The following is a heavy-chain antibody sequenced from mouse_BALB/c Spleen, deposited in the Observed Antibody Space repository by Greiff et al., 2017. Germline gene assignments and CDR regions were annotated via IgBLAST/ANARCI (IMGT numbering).Heavy chain of an antibody. CDR2: ISSGGSYT. V-gene: IGHV5-6-4*01. Sequence: VQVVESGGGLVKPGGSLKLSCAASGFTFSSYTMSWVRQTPEKRLEWVATISSGGSYTYYPDSVKGRFTISRDNAKNTLYLQMSSLKSEDTAMYYCTRESGTGYFDYWGQGTTLTVSS. D-gene: IGHD4-1*01. CDR3: TRESGTGYFDY. CDR1: GFTFSSYT. J-gene: IGHJ2*01.